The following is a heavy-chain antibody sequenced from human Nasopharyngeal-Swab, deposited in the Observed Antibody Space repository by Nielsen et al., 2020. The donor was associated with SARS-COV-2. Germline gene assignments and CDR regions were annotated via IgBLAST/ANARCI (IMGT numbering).Heavy chain of an antibody. J-gene: IGHJ6*02. V-gene: IGHV3-23*01. CDR3: ARVSPYYGSGSYYYYYYYGMDV. Sequence: GESLKISCAASGFTFRSYAISWVRQAPGKGLEWVSVISGSDHTTYYADSVKGRFTISRDNSKNTLYLQMNSLRAEDTAVYYCARVSPYYGSGSYYYYYYYGMDVWGQGTTVTVSS. D-gene: IGHD3-10*01. CDR1: GFTFRSYA. CDR2: ISGSDHTT.